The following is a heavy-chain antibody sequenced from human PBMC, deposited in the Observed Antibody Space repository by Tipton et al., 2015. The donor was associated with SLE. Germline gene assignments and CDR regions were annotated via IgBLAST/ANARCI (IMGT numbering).Heavy chain of an antibody. CDR3: ARDRSAYYPYWYFDL. CDR2: IYYSGST. CDR1: GYSISSGYY. Sequence: GLVKPSETLSLTCTVSGYSISSGYYWGWIRQPPGKGLEWIGTIYYSGSTYYNPSLKSRATISVDTSKKQFSLKLSSVTAADTAVYYCARDRSAYYPYWYFDLWGRGTLVTVSS. V-gene: IGHV4-38-2*02. J-gene: IGHJ2*01. D-gene: IGHD3-3*01.